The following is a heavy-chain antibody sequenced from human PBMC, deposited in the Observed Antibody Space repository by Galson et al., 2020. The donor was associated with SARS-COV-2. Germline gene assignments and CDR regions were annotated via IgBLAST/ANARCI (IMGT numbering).Heavy chain of an antibody. CDR2: INPNSGGT. V-gene: IGHV1-2*02. D-gene: IGHD2-2*01. CDR1: GYTFTGYY. J-gene: IGHJ6*02. Sequence: ASVKVSCKASGYTFTGYYLHWVRQAPGQGLEWMGWINPNSGGTNYAPKFQGRVTMTGDTSISTAYMELSSLRSDDTAVYFCARSCSSTTCFQTDGMDVWGQGTTVTVSS. CDR3: ARSCSSTTCFQTDGMDV.